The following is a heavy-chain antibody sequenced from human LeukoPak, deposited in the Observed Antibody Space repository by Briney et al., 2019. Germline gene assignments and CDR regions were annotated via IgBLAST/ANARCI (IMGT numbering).Heavy chain of an antibody. CDR3: GRDHWDCGGDCSWDAFDI. CDR2: IYTSGST. CDR1: GGSISSGSYY. Sequence: SETLSLTCTVSGGSISSGSYYWSWIRQPAGKGLEWIGRIYTSGSTNYNPSLKSRVTISVDTSKNQFSLKLSSVTAADTAVYYCGRDHWDCGGDCSWDAFDIWGQGTMVTVSS. V-gene: IGHV4-61*02. J-gene: IGHJ3*02. D-gene: IGHD2-21*01.